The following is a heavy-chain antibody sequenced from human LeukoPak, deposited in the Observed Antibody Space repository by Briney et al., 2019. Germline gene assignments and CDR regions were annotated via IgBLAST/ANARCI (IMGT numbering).Heavy chain of an antibody. D-gene: IGHD2-15*01. CDR2: ISWDGGST. Sequence: GGSLRLSCAASGFTFDDYAMHWVRQAPGKGLEWVSLISWDGGSTYYADSVKGRFTISRDNSKNSLYLQMNSLRAEDTAVYYCARLLFLWPPIYFDYWGQGTLVTVSS. CDR3: ARLLFLWPPIYFDY. CDR1: GFTFDDYA. V-gene: IGHV3-43D*03. J-gene: IGHJ4*02.